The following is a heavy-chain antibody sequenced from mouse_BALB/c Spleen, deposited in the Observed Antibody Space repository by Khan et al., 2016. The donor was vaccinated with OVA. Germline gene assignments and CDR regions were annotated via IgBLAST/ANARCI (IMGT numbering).Heavy chain of an antibody. Sequence: EVHLVESGGDLVKPGGSLKLSCAASGFSFSSYSMSWVRQTPDKRLEWVATISSGGDYTYYPDIVKGRSSISRANAKNTLYLQMSSLESEDTAMYYLSSNLTGSFAYWGQGTLVTVSA. J-gene: IGHJ3*01. V-gene: IGHV5-6*01. CDR2: ISSGGDYT. D-gene: IGHD4-1*01. CDR3: SSNLTGSFAY. CDR1: GFSFSSYS.